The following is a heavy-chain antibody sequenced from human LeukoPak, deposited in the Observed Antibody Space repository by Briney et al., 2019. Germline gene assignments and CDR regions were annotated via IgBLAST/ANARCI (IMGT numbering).Heavy chain of an antibody. D-gene: IGHD3-22*01. CDR3: AREPMIVVVPSGWYFDL. J-gene: IGHJ2*01. Sequence: SETLSLTCTVSGGSISSYYWSWIRQPAGSGLEWPGRIYTSGSTNYNPSLKSRVTMSVDTSKNQFSLKLSSVTAADTAVYYCAREPMIVVVPSGWYFDLWGRGTLVTVSS. CDR1: GGSISSYY. CDR2: IYTSGST. V-gene: IGHV4-4*07.